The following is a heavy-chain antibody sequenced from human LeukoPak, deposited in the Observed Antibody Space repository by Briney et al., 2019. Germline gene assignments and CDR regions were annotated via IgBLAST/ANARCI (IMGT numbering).Heavy chain of an antibody. CDR3: ARRFWYSSGWYYIDY. CDR2: ISSSGSTI. Sequence: PGGSLRLSCAASGFTFSSYEMNWVRQAPGKGLEWVSYISSSGSTIYYADSVKGRFTISRDNAKNSLYLQMNSLRAEDTAVYYCARRFWYSSGWYYIDYWGQGTLVTVSS. CDR1: GFTFSSYE. V-gene: IGHV3-48*03. J-gene: IGHJ4*02. D-gene: IGHD6-19*01.